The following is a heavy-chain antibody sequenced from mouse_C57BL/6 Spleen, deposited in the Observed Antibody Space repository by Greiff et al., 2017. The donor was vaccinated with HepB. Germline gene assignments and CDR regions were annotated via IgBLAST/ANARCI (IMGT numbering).Heavy chain of an antibody. CDR2: IDPSDSYT. J-gene: IGHJ4*01. CDR3: ARSFTYYAMDY. Sequence: QVHVKQPGAELVMPGASVKLSCKASGYTFTSYWMHWVKQRPGQGLEWIGEIDPSDSYTNYNQKFKGKSTLTVDKSSSTAYMQLSSLTSEDSAVYYCARSFTYYAMDYWGQGTSVTVSS. CDR1: GYTFTSYW. V-gene: IGHV1-69*01.